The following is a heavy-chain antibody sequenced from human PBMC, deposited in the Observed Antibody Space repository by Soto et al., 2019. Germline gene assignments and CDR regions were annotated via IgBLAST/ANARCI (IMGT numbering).Heavy chain of an antibody. Sequence: GGSLRLSCAASAFTFIRHGMHWVRQAPGKGQERLATIWHDGGRTNYAGSVKGRFTISRDNSQNTLYLQMDSLSVEDTAVYYCARDLFTSPKNYCYVMDVWGQGTTVTVSS. J-gene: IGHJ6*02. D-gene: IGHD2-21*01. CDR2: IWHDGGRT. CDR1: AFTFIRHG. V-gene: IGHV3-33*01. CDR3: ARDLFTSPKNYCYVMDV.